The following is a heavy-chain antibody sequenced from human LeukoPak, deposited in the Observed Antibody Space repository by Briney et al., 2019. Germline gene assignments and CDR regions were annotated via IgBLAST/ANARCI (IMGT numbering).Heavy chain of an antibody. CDR1: GDSISSYY. D-gene: IGHD3-22*01. CDR2: MYNSKTT. CDR3: ARLGSGSASPLFDY. V-gene: IGHV4-59*01. J-gene: IGHJ4*02. Sequence: SETLSLTCTVSGDSISSYYWSWIRQPPGKGLEWTGYMYNSKTTNYNPSLKSRVTISLDTSKNQCSLKLSSVTAADTAVYYCARLGSGSASPLFDYWGQGTLVTVSS.